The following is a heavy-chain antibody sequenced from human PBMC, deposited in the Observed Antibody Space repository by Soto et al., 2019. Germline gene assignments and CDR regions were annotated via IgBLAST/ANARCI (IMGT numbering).Heavy chain of an antibody. CDR2: IVVGSGNT. J-gene: IGHJ4*02. D-gene: IGHD3-22*01. Sequence: QMQLVQSGPEVKKPGTSVKVSCKASGFTFPSSAVQWVRQARGQRLEWIARIVVGSGNTNYAQKFQERLTISRDMSTNTAYMELSRLRSEDTAVYYCAAVPFSYDTSGTYFDYWCQGTLVTVSS. V-gene: IGHV1-58*01. CDR3: AAVPFSYDTSGTYFDY. CDR1: GFTFPSSA.